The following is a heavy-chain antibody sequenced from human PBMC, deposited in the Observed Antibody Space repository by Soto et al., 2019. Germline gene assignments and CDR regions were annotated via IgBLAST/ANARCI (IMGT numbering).Heavy chain of an antibody. Sequence: QVQLVEAGGGVVQPGRSLRLSCAASGFTFSSYAMHWLRQAPGKGLEWVAVISYDGSNKYYADSVKGRFTISRDNSKNTLYLQMNSLRAEDTAVYYCARDILRLYSYGTSYGMDVWGQGTTVTVSS. D-gene: IGHD5-18*01. CDR3: ARDILRLYSYGTSYGMDV. V-gene: IGHV3-30-3*01. CDR2: ISYDGSNK. CDR1: GFTFSSYA. J-gene: IGHJ6*02.